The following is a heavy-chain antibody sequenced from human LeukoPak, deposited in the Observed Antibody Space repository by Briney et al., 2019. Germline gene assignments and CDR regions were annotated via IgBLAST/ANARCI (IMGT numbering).Heavy chain of an antibody. CDR2: ISYDGSNK. V-gene: IGHV3-30*04. CDR1: GFTFSSYA. J-gene: IGHJ6*02. Sequence: GRSLRLSCAASGFTFSSYAMHWVRQAPGKGLEWVAVISYDGSNKYYADSVKGRFTISRDNSKNTLYLQMNSLRAEDTAVYYCAREGTDYGSGSYDTLYGMDVWGQGTTVTVSS. CDR3: AREGTDYGSGSYDTLYGMDV. D-gene: IGHD3-10*01.